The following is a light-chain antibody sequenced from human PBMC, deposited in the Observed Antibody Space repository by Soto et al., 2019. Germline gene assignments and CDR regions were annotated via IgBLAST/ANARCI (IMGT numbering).Light chain of an antibody. Sequence: EIVLTQSPGTLSLSPGERDTLSCRASQSVSSSYLAWYQQKPGQAPRLLIYGASSRATGIPDRFSGSGSGTDFTLTISRLEAEDFVVYCWHHYGTLYMFAQGAKLQVK. V-gene: IGKV3-20*01. CDR1: QSVSSSY. J-gene: IGKJ2*01. CDR3: HHYGTLYM. CDR2: GAS.